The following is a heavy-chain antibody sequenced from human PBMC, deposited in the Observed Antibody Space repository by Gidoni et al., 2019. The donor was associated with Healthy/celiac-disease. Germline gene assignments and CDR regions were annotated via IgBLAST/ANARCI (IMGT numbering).Heavy chain of an antibody. J-gene: IGHJ3*02. D-gene: IGHD6-13*01. CDR3: AKARAGIAAARLAFDI. CDR1: GFTFSSYA. Sequence: EVQLLESGGGLVQPGGSLRLSCAASGFTFSSYAMSWVRQAPGKGLEWVSAISGSGGSTYYADSVKGRFTISRDNSKNTLYLQMNSLRAEDTAVYYCAKARAGIAAARLAFDIWGQGTMVTVSS. V-gene: IGHV3-23*01. CDR2: ISGSGGST.